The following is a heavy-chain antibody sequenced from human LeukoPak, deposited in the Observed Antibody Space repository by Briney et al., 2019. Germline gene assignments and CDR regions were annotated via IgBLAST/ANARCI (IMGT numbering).Heavy chain of an antibody. V-gene: IGHV3-23*01. CDR3: AKDHYYGSGTYSNYYYGMDV. CDR2: ISGSGGST. Sequence: GGSLRLSCAASGFTFSTYGINCVRQAPGKGLEWVSAISGSGGSTYYTDSVKGRFTISRDNSKNTLYLQMNSLRAEDTAVYYCAKDHYYGSGTYSNYYYGMDVWGQGTTVTVSS. J-gene: IGHJ6*02. D-gene: IGHD3-10*01. CDR1: GFTFSTYG.